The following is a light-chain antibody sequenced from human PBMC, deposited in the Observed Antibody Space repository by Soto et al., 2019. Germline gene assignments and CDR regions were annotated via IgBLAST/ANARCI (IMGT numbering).Light chain of an antibody. Sequence: SYVLTQPPSVSVAPGQTASITCGGNNVASESVHWYQQRPGQAPVLVVYDDSDRPSGIPDRFSGSNSGNTATLTIRRVEVGDEADYYCQVWHFSSDHWVFGGGTKVTVL. CDR1: NVASES. V-gene: IGLV3-21*02. CDR2: DDS. CDR3: QVWHFSSDHWV. J-gene: IGLJ3*02.